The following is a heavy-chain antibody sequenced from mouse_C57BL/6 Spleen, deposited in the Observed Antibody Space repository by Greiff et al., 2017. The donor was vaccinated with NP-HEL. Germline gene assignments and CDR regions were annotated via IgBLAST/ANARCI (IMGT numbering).Heavy chain of an antibody. J-gene: IGHJ1*03. V-gene: IGHV5-12*01. CDR3: ARWLHHWYFDV. D-gene: IGHD1-2*01. CDR2: ISNGGGST. Sequence: EVQLVESGGGLVQPGGSLKLSCAASGFTFSDYYMYWVRQTPEKRLEWVAYISNGGGSTYYPDTVKGRFTISRDNAKNTLYLQMSRLKSEDTAMYYCARWLHHWYFDVWGTGTTVTVSS. CDR1: GFTFSDYY.